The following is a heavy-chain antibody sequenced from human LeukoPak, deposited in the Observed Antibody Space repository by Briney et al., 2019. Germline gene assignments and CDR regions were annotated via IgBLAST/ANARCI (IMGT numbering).Heavy chain of an antibody. CDR1: GYTLTEFS. D-gene: IGHD3-22*01. CDR2: FDPEDGET. J-gene: IGHJ4*02. Sequence: GASVKVSCKVSGYTLTEFSMHWVRQAPGKGLEWMGGFDPEDGETIYAQELQGRVTMTKDTSTDTAYMELSSLRSEDTAVYYCARGYYDSSGTDTGDYWGQGTLVTVSS. CDR3: ARGYYDSSGTDTGDY. V-gene: IGHV1-24*01.